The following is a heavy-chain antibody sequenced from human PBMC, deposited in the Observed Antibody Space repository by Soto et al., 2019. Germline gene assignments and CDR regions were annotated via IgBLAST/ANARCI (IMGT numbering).Heavy chain of an antibody. D-gene: IGHD6-13*01. CDR2: IYSSGHT. V-gene: IGHV4-59*11. J-gene: IGHJ4*02. Sequence: SETLSLTCTVSGGSISSHFWNWIRQPPGKGLEWIGYIYSSGHTTYNPSLKSRVTISVDTSKNQFSLILNSVTAADTAVYYCARDSFNAGLYFDHWGRGILVTVSS. CDR1: GGSISSHF. CDR3: ARDSFNAGLYFDH.